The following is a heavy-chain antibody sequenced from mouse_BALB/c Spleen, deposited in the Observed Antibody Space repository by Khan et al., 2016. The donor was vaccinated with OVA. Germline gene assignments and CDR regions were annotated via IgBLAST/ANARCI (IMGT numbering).Heavy chain of an antibody. CDR2: ISGVTSTI. J-gene: IGHJ2*01. V-gene: IGHV5-17*02. D-gene: IGHD1-1*01. CDR3: ATSYFYAYYFDY. CDR1: GFTFSNYG. Sequence: EVELVESGGGLVQPGGSRKLSCAASGFTFSNYGMHWVRQAPEKGLEWVAFISGVTSTIYYADTVQGRFTISRDHPKNTLFLQMTSLMAEDTARYYCATSYFYAYYFDYWGPGTTLTVSS.